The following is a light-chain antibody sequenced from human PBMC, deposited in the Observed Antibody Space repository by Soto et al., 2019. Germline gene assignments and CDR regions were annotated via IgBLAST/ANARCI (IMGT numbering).Light chain of an antibody. CDR3: QQYGSSPQT. Sequence: EIVLTQSPATLSLSPGERATLSCGASQSVISSYLAWYQQRPGLAPRLLIYDASYRATGIPDRFSGSGSGTDFTLTISRLEPEDFAVYYCQQYGSSPQTFGQGTKLEIK. J-gene: IGKJ2*01. CDR1: QSVISSY. V-gene: IGKV3D-20*01. CDR2: DAS.